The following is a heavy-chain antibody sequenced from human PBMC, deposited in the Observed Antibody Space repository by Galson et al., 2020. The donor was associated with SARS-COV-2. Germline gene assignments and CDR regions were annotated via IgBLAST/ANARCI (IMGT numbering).Heavy chain of an antibody. CDR1: GFTISSYS. D-gene: IGHD2-2*01. V-gene: IGHV3-21*01. Sequence: NSGGSLRLSCAASGFTISSYSINWVRQAPGKGLEWVSSIRSSSSYIYYADSVKGRFTISRDNAKNSLYLQMNSLRAEDTAVYYCARWYLYCSSTSCYPQFDPWGQGTLVTVSS. CDR3: ARWYLYCSSTSCYPQFDP. CDR2: IRSSSSYI. J-gene: IGHJ5*02.